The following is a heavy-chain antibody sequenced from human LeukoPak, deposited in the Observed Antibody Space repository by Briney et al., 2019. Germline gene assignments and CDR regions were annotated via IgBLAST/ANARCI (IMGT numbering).Heavy chain of an antibody. J-gene: IGHJ5*02. Sequence: GGSLRLSCAASGFTFSSYWMSWVRQAPGKGLEWVANIKQDGSEKYYVDSVKGRFTISRDNAKNSLYLQMNSLRAEDTAVYYCARAPYGSGSYYNGGNWFDPWGQGTLVTVSS. D-gene: IGHD3-10*01. CDR3: ARAPYGSGSYYNGGNWFDP. V-gene: IGHV3-7*01. CDR1: GFTFSSYW. CDR2: IKQDGSEK.